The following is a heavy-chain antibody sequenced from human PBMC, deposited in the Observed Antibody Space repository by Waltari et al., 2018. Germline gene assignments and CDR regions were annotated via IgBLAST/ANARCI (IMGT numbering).Heavy chain of an antibody. CDR1: GFHVSSNH. CDR3: ARARDEDTAMVYFDH. CDR2: IYSAGST. Sequence: EVQLVESGGGLVHPGGSLRLSCAASGFHVSSNHMSWVRQAPGKGLEWVSLIYSAGSTYYADSVRGRFSISRDNSKNTLHLQMNSLRAEDTAMYYCARARDEDTAMVYFDHWGQGTLISVSS. J-gene: IGHJ4*02. V-gene: IGHV3-66*02. D-gene: IGHD5-18*01.